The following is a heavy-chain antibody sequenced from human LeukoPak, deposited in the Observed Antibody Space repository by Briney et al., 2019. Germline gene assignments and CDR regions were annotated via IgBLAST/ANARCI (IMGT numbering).Heavy chain of an antibody. J-gene: IGHJ4*02. CDR2: ISGSGGST. CDR1: GFTFSNYN. Sequence: PGGSLRLSCAAPGFTFSNYNMNWVRQAPGKGLEWVSAISGSGGSTYYADSVKGRFTISRDNSKNTLYLQMNSLRAEDTAVYYCAKVRDSGSYSTYYFDYWGQGTLVTVSS. D-gene: IGHD1-26*01. V-gene: IGHV3-23*01. CDR3: AKVRDSGSYSTYYFDY.